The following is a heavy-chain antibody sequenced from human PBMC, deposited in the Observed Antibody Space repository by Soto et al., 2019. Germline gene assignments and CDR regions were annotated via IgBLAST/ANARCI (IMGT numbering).Heavy chain of an antibody. J-gene: IGHJ4*02. CDR3: ARDGCSGGSCYSDY. CDR1: GGTFSSYT. Sequence: QVQLVQSGAEVKKPGSSVKVSCKASGGTFSSYTISWVRQAPGQGLEWMGRIIPILGIANYAQKFQGRVTITADKSTSTAYMELSILRSEDTAVYYCARDGCSGGSCYSDYWGQGTLVTVSS. CDR2: IIPILGIA. V-gene: IGHV1-69*08. D-gene: IGHD2-15*01.